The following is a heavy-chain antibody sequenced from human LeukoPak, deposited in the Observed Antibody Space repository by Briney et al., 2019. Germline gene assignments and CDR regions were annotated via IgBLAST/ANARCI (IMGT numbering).Heavy chain of an antibody. J-gene: IGHJ4*02. V-gene: IGHV3-66*01. CDR2: IYSGGTT. Sequence: GGSLRLFCAASGFTVSSNYMSWVRQAPGKGLEWVSIIYSGGTTYYADSVKGRFTISRDTYKNTLYLQMNSLRAEDTALYYCARDTSSMGVDYWGQGTLVTVSS. CDR3: ARDTSSMGVDY. CDR1: GFTVSSNY. D-gene: IGHD2-2*01.